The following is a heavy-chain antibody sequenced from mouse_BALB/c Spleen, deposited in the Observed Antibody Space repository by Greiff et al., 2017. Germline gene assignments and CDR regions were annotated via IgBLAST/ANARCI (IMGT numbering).Heavy chain of an antibody. CDR3: ARGGYSYYAMDD. Sequence: EVQRVESGGGLVKPGGSLKLSCAASGFTFSSYAMSWVRQTPEKRLEWVASISSGGSTYYPDSVKGRFTISRDNARNILYLQMSSLRSEDTAMYYCARGGYSYYAMDDWGQGTSVTVSS. J-gene: IGHJ4*01. D-gene: IGHD2-14*01. V-gene: IGHV5-6-5*01. CDR1: GFTFSSYA. CDR2: ISSGGST.